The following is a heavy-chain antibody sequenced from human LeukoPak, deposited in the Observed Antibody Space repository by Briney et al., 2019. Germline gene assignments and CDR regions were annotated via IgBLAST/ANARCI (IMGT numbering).Heavy chain of an antibody. CDR3: ASVSSGWLYYFDY. J-gene: IGHJ4*02. V-gene: IGHV1-69*13. D-gene: IGHD6-19*01. CDR2: IIPIFGTA. CDR1: GGTFSSYA. Sequence: SVKVSCKASGGTFSSYAISWVRQAPGQGLEWMGGIIPIFGTANYAQKFQGRVTITADESTSTAYMELSSLRSEDTAVYYCASVSSGWLYYFDYWGQGTLVTVSS.